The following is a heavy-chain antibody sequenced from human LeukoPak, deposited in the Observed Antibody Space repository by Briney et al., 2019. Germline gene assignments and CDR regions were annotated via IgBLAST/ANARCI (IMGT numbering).Heavy chain of an antibody. J-gene: IGHJ6*03. Sequence: SETLSLICTVSGVSISSSSYYWGWIRQPPGKGLEWIGSIYYSGSTNYNPSLKSRVTISVDTSKNQFSLKLSPVTAADTAVYYCARAQYYYYYYMDVWGKGTTVTVSS. CDR3: ARAQYYYYYYMDV. CDR2: IYYSGST. CDR1: GVSISSSSYY. V-gene: IGHV4-39*07.